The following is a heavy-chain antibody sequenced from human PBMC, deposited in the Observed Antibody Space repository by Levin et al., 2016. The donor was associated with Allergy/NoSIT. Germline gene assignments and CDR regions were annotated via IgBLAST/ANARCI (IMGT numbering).Heavy chain of an antibody. CDR1: GFTFSSYG. J-gene: IGHJ5*02. V-gene: IGHV3-30*02. CDR3: AKDFYSGPREKNWFDP. D-gene: IGHD5-12*01. CDR2: IRYDGSNK. Sequence: GESLKISCAASGFTFSSYGMHWVRQAPGKGLEWVAFIRYDGSNKYYADSVKGRFTISRDNSKNTLYLQMNSLRAEDTAVYYCAKDFYSGPREKNWFDPWGQGTLVTVSS.